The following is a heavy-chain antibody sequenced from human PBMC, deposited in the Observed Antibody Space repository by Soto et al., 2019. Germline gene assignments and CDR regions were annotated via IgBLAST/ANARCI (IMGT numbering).Heavy chain of an antibody. CDR1: GFNFRGDS. V-gene: IGHV3-23*01. Sequence: GGSLRLSCAASGFNFRGDSMPCVRQAPGKGLDWISARTPGGETTYYINSVKGRCTISRDNAKDTLFLHMNSLTDADTAIYYFVKGSPVSGKYQDLDYWGQGTLVTVSS. J-gene: IGHJ4*02. D-gene: IGHD1-26*01. CDR2: RTPGGETT. CDR3: VKGSPVSGKYQDLDY.